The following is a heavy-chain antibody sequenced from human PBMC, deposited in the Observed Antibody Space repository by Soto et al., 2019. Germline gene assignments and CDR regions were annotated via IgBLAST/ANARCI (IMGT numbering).Heavy chain of an antibody. CDR1: GFTFSSYW. CDR2: IKQDGREK. J-gene: IGHJ4*02. V-gene: IGHV3-7*01. Sequence: GGSLRLSCAASGFTFSSYWMSWVRQAPGRGLEWVANIKQDGREKYYADSVKGRFTISRDNAKNSLSLQMNSLRVEDTAVYYCARHVGTYFDDWGQGALVTVSS. CDR3: ARHVGTYFDD. D-gene: IGHD1-26*01.